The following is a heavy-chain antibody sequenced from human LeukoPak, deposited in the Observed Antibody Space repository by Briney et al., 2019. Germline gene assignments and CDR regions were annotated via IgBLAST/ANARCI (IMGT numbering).Heavy chain of an antibody. CDR1: GYSISSGYY. D-gene: IGHD3-3*01. CDR2: IYHSGST. CDR3: ARQSYDFCSGYFLDY. Sequence: PSETLSLTCAVSGYSISSGYYWGWIRQPPGKGLEWIGSIYHSGSTYYNPSLKSRVTISVDTSKNQFSLKLSSVTAADTAVYYCARQSYDFCSGYFLDYWGQGTLVTVSS. V-gene: IGHV4-38-2*01. J-gene: IGHJ4*02.